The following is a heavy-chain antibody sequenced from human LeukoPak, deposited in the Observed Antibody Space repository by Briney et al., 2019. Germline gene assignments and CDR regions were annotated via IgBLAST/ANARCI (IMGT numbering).Heavy chain of an antibody. Sequence: ASVKVSCKASGYTFTGYYMHWVRQAPGQGLEWMGWINPNSGGTNYAQKFQGRVTMTRDTSISTAYMELSRLRSDDTAVYYCARDGGPGWELRWFDPWGQGTLATVSS. J-gene: IGHJ5*02. CDR2: INPNSGGT. CDR1: GYTFTGYY. CDR3: ARDGGPGWELRWFDP. V-gene: IGHV1-2*02. D-gene: IGHD1-26*01.